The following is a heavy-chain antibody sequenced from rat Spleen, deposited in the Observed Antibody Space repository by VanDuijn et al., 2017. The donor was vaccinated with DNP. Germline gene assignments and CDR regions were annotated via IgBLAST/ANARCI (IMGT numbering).Heavy chain of an antibody. Sequence: QVQLKESGPGLVQPSQTLSLTCTVSGFSLTSHNVHWVRQPPGKDLEWMGIMWSGGSADYNSALKSRLSISGDTSKSQVFLKINSLQTEDTAIYFCARPFNSGFGWGQGVMVTVSS. D-gene: IGHD4-3*01. J-gene: IGHJ2*01. CDR3: ARPFNSGFG. CDR1: GFSLTSHN. CDR2: MWSGGSA. V-gene: IGHV2-30*01.